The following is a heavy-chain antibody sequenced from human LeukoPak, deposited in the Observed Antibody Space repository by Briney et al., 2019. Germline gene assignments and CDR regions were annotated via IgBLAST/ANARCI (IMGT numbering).Heavy chain of an antibody. J-gene: IGHJ4*02. Sequence: SETLSLTCTVSGGSISSSTYYWGWIRQPPGKGLEWFGSIYYSGSTYYNPSLKSRVTISVDTSKNQFSPKLSSVTAADTAVYYCARSEQWLVPLDHWGQGTLVTVSS. V-gene: IGHV4-39*07. CDR3: ARSEQWLVPLDH. CDR1: GGSISSSTYY. CDR2: IYYSGST. D-gene: IGHD6-19*01.